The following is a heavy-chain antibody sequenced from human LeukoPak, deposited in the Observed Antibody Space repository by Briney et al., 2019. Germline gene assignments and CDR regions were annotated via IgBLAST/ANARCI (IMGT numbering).Heavy chain of an antibody. V-gene: IGHV1-18*01. J-gene: IGHJ4*02. CDR3: ARGPPNWGYDY. D-gene: IGHD7-27*01. Sequence: ASVKVSCKASGYTFTSYGISWVRQAPGQGLEWMGWISAYNGNTNYAQKFQDRVTMTRNTSISTAYMELSSLRSDDTAVYYCARGPPNWGYDYWGPGTLVTVSS. CDR2: ISAYNGNT. CDR1: GYTFTSYG.